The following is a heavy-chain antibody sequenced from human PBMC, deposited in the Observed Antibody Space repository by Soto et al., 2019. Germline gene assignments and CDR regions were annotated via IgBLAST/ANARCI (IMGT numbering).Heavy chain of an antibody. Sequence: GGSLSLSCVASGFTFSSYAMHWVRQAPGKGLEWVAVISYDGSNKYYADSVKGRFTISRDNSKNTLYLQMNSLRAEDTAVYYCASFSGVVANAYRGQGTLVTAS. CDR2: ISYDGSNK. D-gene: IGHD2-15*01. CDR3: ASFSGVVANAY. CDR1: GFTFSSYA. V-gene: IGHV3-30-3*01. J-gene: IGHJ4*02.